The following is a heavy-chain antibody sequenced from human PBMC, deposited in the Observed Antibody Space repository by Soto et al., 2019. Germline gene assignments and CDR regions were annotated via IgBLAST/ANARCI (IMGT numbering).Heavy chain of an antibody. CDR2: IKSKPDGGTV. CDR3: TFIVMRYYYMDV. CDR1: GFTFSDAW. J-gene: IGHJ6*03. D-gene: IGHD1-26*01. Sequence: PGGSLRLSCAGSGFTFSDAWMYWVRQAPGTGLEWVGRIKSKPDGGTVDYAAPVKGRFTISRDDSKNTLYLQMNTLKAEDTAVYYCTFIVMRYYYMDVWGQGTTVTVSS. V-gene: IGHV3-15*01.